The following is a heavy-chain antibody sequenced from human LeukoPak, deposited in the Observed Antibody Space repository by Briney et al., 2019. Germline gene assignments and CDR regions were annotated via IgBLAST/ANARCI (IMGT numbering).Heavy chain of an antibody. CDR1: GYSISTGPY. V-gene: IGHV4-38-2*01. D-gene: IGHD3-10*02. CDR3: ARSLCTAEIDY. Sequence: SETLSLTCAVSGYSISTGPYWGWIRQPPGKGLEWIGSIYHSGSTYYNPSLKSRVTISVDTSKNQFSLNLRSVTAADTAVYYCARSLCTAEIDYWGQGTLVTVSS. J-gene: IGHJ4*02. CDR2: IYHSGST.